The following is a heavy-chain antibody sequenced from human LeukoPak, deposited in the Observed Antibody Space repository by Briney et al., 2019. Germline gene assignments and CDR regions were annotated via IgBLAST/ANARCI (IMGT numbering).Heavy chain of an antibody. CDR2: INPSGGST. J-gene: IGHJ4*02. V-gene: IGHV1-46*01. CDR1: GYTFTSYG. Sequence: ASVKVSCKASGYTFTSYGISWVRQAPGQGLEWMGIINPSGGSTSYAQKFQGRVTMTRDTSTSTVYMELSSLRSEDTAVYYCARVPVTYYDFWSGYYDYWGQGTLVTVSS. CDR3: ARVPVTYYDFWSGYYDY. D-gene: IGHD3-3*01.